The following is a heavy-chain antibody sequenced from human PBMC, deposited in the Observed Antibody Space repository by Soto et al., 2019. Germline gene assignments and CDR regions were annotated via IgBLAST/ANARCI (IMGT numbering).Heavy chain of an antibody. CDR1: GFTFSSYG. D-gene: IGHD1-26*01. V-gene: IGHV3-30*18. Sequence: GGSLRLSCAASGFTFSSYGMHWVRQAPGKGLEWVAVISYDGSNKYYADSVKGRFTISRDNSKNTLYLQMNSLRAEDTAVYYCAKDPSGSYYHIHFDYWGQGTLVTVSS. J-gene: IGHJ4*02. CDR2: ISYDGSNK. CDR3: AKDPSGSYYHIHFDY.